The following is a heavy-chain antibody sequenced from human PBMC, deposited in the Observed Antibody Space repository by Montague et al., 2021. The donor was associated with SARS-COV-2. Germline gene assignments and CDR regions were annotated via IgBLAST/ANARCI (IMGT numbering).Heavy chain of an antibody. Sequence: SLRLSCAASGFTFKNYAMSWVRQPPGKGLEWVSAIHGSGDGTFYADSVKGRFSISRDNSKNMLYLQTNSLRAEDTAVYYCVKVFDLSVWGQGTTVAVSS. V-gene: IGHV3-23*01. CDR3: VKVFDLSV. J-gene: IGHJ6*02. D-gene: IGHD2/OR15-2a*01. CDR2: IHGSGDGT. CDR1: GFTFKNYA.